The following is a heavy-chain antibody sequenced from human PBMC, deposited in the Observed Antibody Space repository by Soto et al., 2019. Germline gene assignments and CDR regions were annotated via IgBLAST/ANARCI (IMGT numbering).Heavy chain of an antibody. CDR2: ISYDGSNK. J-gene: IGHJ4*02. Sequence: QVQLVESGGGVVQPGRSLRLSCAASGFTFSSYAMHWVRQAPGKGLEWVAVISYDGSNKYYADSVKGRFTISRDNSKNTLYLQMNSLRAEDTAVYYCARDFLEYYYDSSGRRTEYYFDYWGQGTLVTVSS. D-gene: IGHD3-22*01. CDR3: ARDFLEYYYDSSGRRTEYYFDY. V-gene: IGHV3-30-3*01. CDR1: GFTFSSYA.